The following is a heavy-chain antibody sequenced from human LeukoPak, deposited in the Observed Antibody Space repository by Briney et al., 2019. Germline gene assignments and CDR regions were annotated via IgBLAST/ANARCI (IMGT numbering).Heavy chain of an antibody. V-gene: IGHV3-23*01. J-gene: IGHJ4*02. Sequence: GGSLRLSCAASGVTLSSFAMSWARQAPGKGLEWVSGISSSGSGDNTYYADSVKGRFTISRDSSKNTLFLQMNSLGAEDTAVYYCARGGLTITMFGVPIIRNFDYWGQGTLVTVSS. CDR3: ARGGLTITMFGVPIIRNFDY. CDR1: GVTLSSFA. D-gene: IGHD3-3*01. CDR2: ISSSGSGDNT.